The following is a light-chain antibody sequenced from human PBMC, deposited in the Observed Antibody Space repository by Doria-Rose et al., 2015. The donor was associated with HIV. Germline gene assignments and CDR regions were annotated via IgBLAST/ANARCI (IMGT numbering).Light chain of an antibody. Sequence: DIQMTQSPSTLSASVGDRVTITCRASQSISTWLAWYQQIPGKAPKLLIYEASSLGSGVPSRFSGSGSGTEFTLTINSLQPDDFATYYCHQYNSYWTFGQGTKVEIK. V-gene: IGKV1-5*03. CDR3: HQYNSYWT. CDR2: EAS. CDR1: QSISTW. J-gene: IGKJ1*01.